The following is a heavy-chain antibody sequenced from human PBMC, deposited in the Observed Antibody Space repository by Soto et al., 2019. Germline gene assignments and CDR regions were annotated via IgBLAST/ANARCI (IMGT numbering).Heavy chain of an antibody. CDR2: ISGDGGST. Sequence: GGSLRLSCAASGFTFDDYAMHWVRQAPGKGLEWVSLISGDGGSTYYADSVKGRFTISRDNSKNSLYLQMNSLRTEDAAWYYCAKDASRLVGVAIAAAGTGIDYWGQGTLVTVSS. V-gene: IGHV3-43*02. CDR3: AKDASRLVGVAIAAAGTGIDY. CDR1: GFTFDDYA. J-gene: IGHJ4*02. D-gene: IGHD6-13*01.